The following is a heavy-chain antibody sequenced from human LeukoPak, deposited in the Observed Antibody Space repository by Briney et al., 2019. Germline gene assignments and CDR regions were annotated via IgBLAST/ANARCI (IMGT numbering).Heavy chain of an antibody. D-gene: IGHD5-18*01. V-gene: IGHV4-59*01. CDR1: GGSINSYY. CDR3: ARGYSYYFDY. Sequence: SETLSLTCTVSGGSINSYYWSWIRQPPGKGLEWIGYIYSSGSTNYNPSLKSRVTISVDTSKNQFSLKLSSVTAADTAVYYRARGYSYYFDYWGQGTLVTVSS. J-gene: IGHJ4*02. CDR2: IYSSGST.